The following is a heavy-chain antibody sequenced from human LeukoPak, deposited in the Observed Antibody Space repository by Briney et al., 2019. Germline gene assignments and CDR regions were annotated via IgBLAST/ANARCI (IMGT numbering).Heavy chain of an antibody. CDR3: ASPSSWWYFDY. V-gene: IGHV4-34*01. D-gene: IGHD6-13*01. Sequence: KPSETLSLTCAVYGGSFSGYYWSWIRQPPGKGLEWIGEINHSGSTNYNPSLKNRVTISVHTSKNQFSLKLSSVTAADTAVYYCASPSSWWYFDYWGQGTLVTVSS. CDR2: INHSGST. CDR1: GGSFSGYY. J-gene: IGHJ4*02.